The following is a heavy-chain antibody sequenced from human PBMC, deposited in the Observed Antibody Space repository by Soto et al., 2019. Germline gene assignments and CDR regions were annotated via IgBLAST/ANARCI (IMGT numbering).Heavy chain of an antibody. CDR1: VYTFNRYD. Sequence: APAKVSCKASVYTFNRYDINCVRPATGQGLEWMGWTNPNSGNTGYAQKFQGRVTMTRNTSISTAYMELSSLRSEDTAVYYCARGVVVRGAFDIWGQGTWVNVS. D-gene: IGHD2-15*01. V-gene: IGHV1-8*01. CDR3: ARGVVVRGAFDI. J-gene: IGHJ3*02. CDR2: TNPNSGNT.